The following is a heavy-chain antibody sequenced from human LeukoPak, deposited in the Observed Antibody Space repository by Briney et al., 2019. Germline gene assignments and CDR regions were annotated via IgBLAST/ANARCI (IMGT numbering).Heavy chain of an antibody. CDR2: ISAYNGNT. Sequence: ASVKVSCKASGYTFTINGISWRRQAPGQGLEWMGWISAYNGNTNYAQKLQGRVTMTTDTSTSTAYMELRSLRSDDTAVYYCARRERYYYYMDVWGKGTTVTVSS. J-gene: IGHJ6*03. CDR1: GYTFTING. V-gene: IGHV1-18*01. D-gene: IGHD1-1*01. CDR3: ARRERYYYYMDV.